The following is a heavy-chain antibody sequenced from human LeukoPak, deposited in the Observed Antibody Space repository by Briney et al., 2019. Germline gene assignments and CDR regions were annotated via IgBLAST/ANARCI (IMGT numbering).Heavy chain of an antibody. V-gene: IGHV3-21*01. J-gene: IGHJ4*02. CDR2: ISGSSSYI. D-gene: IGHD2-8*01. CDR1: GFTFSSYS. CDR3: ARDHCTNGVCYDFDY. Sequence: PGGSLRLSCAASGFTFSSYSMNWVRQAPGKGLEWVSSISGSSSYIYYADSVKGRFTISRDNAKNSLHLQMSSLRAEDTAVYYCARDHCTNGVCYDFDYWGQGTLVTVSS.